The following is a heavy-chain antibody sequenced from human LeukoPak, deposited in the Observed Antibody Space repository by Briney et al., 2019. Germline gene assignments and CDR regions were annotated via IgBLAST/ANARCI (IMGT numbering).Heavy chain of an antibody. Sequence: GGSLRLSCAASGFTLSSYAMSWVRQGPGKGLEWVSAISVSGNTYHADSVKGRFTISRDNAKNSLYLQMNSLRAEDTAVYYCARDEGRYDSSGYYWANAFDIWGQGTMVTVSS. CDR3: ARDEGRYDSSGYYWANAFDI. CDR2: ISVSGNT. D-gene: IGHD3-22*01. J-gene: IGHJ3*02. V-gene: IGHV3-23*01. CDR1: GFTLSSYA.